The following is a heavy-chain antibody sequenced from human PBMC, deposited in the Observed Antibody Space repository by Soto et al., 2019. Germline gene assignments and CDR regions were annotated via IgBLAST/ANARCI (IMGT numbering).Heavy chain of an antibody. CDR2: MNPNSGNT. Sequence: ASVKVSCKASGYTFTSYGISWVRQAPGQGLERMGWMNPNSGNTGYAQKFQGRVTMTRNTSISTAYMELSSLRSEDTAVYYCARGVGCSGGSCYWGYYFDYWGQGTLVTVSS. J-gene: IGHJ4*02. CDR3: ARGVGCSGGSCYWGYYFDY. V-gene: IGHV1-8*02. CDR1: GYTFTSYG. D-gene: IGHD2-15*01.